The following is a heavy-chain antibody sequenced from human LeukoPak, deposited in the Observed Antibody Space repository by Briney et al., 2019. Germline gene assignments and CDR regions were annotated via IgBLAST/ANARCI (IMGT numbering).Heavy chain of an antibody. V-gene: IGHV1-18*04. Sequence: ASVKVSCKASGYTFTGYYMHWVRQAPGQGLEWMGWISAYNGNTNYAQKLQGRVTMTTDTSTSTAYMELRSLRSDDTAVYYCARDLFVGGYGYYFDYWGQGTLVTVSS. J-gene: IGHJ4*02. CDR3: ARDLFVGGYGYYFDY. CDR2: ISAYNGNT. D-gene: IGHD3-16*01. CDR1: GYTFTGYY.